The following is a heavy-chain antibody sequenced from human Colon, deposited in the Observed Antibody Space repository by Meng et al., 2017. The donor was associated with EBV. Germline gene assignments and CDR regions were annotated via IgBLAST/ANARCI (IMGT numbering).Heavy chain of an antibody. V-gene: IGHV4-34*01. Sequence: QGQLQQGGAGMLKPSETLSRSCAVDGGSFRDYYWTWIRHPPGKGLEWIGEIDHRGNTKYNPSLKSRVTISLDTSKKQFSLKVSSVTAADSAVYYCARRGPSGNFSPWSQGALVTVSS. CDR2: IDHRGNT. CDR3: ARRGPSGNFSP. D-gene: IGHD3-10*01. CDR1: GGSFRDYY. J-gene: IGHJ5*02.